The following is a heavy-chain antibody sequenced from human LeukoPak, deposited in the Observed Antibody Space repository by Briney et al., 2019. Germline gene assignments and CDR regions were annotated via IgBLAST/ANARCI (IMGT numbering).Heavy chain of an antibody. CDR3: ARHAPDGSGSYLYYFDY. Sequence: GESLKISCKGSGYSFTSYWIGWVRQVPGKGLKWMGIIYPGDSDTRYSPSFQGQVTISADKSISTAYLQWSSLKASDTAMYYCARHAPDGSGSYLYYFDYWGQGTLVTVSS. CDR1: GYSFTSYW. J-gene: IGHJ4*02. CDR2: IYPGDSDT. D-gene: IGHD3-10*01. V-gene: IGHV5-51*01.